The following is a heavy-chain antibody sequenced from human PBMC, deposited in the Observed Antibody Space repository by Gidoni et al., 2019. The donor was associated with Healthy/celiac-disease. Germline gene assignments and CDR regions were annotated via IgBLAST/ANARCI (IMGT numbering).Heavy chain of an antibody. CDR1: GGTFSSSP. D-gene: IGHD3-16*01. CDR3: AREPIGGGNWFDP. J-gene: IGHJ5*02. Sequence: QVQLVPSGAEVKKPGSSVQVSCKASGGTFSSSPISWVRQAPGRGLEWMRRIIPSVGIANYAQKFKGTGKITADKSTSTASMELSSLRSEDTAVYYCAREPIGGGNWFDPWGQGTLVTVSS. CDR2: IIPSVGIA. V-gene: IGHV1-69*04.